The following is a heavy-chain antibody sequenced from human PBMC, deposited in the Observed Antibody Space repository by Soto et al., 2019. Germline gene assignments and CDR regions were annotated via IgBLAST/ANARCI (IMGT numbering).Heavy chain of an antibody. J-gene: IGHJ6*03. Sequence: TLSLTCTVSGGSISSGGYYWSWIRQHPGKGLEWIGYIYYSGSTYYNPSLKSRVTISVDTSKNQFSLKLSSVTAADTAVYYCARGAQGFWELSSVKVPYYYYMDVWGKGTTVTVSS. D-gene: IGHD3-10*01. CDR3: ARGAQGFWELSSVKVPYYYYMDV. CDR1: GGSISSGGYY. V-gene: IGHV4-31*03. CDR2: IYYSGST.